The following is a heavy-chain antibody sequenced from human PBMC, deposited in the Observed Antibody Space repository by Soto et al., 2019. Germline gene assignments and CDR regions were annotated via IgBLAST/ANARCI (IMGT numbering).Heavy chain of an antibody. V-gene: IGHV3-64D*06. CDR1: GFTFSSYA. Sequence: HPGGSLRLSCSASGFTFSSYAMHWVRQAPGKGLEYVSAIGSNGISTYYADSVKGRSTISRDNSKNTLYLQMSSLRPEDTAVYYRVKERSSRVVLYNWFDPWGQGTLVTVSS. D-gene: IGHD3-3*01. J-gene: IGHJ5*02. CDR3: VKERSSRVVLYNWFDP. CDR2: IGSNGIST.